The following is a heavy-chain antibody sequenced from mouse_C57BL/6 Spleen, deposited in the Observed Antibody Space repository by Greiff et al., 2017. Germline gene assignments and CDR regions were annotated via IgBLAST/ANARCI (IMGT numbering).Heavy chain of an antibody. V-gene: IGHV1-50*01. CDR1: GYTFTSYW. CDR2: IDPSDSYT. J-gene: IGHJ4*01. Sequence: VQLQQPGAELVKPGASVKLSCKASGYTFTSYWMQWVKQRPGQGLEWIGEIDPSDSYTNYNQKFKGKATLTVDTSSSTAYMQLSSLTSEDSAVYYCARDYYGSSYYGYAMDYWGQGTSVTVSS. CDR3: ARDYYGSSYYGYAMDY. D-gene: IGHD1-1*01.